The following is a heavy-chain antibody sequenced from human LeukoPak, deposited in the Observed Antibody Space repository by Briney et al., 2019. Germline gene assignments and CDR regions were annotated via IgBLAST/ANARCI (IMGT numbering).Heavy chain of an antibody. CDR3: ARHLRGNSGSYLVGEYFQH. CDR1: GGSISSYY. V-gene: IGHV4-59*08. D-gene: IGHD1-26*01. Sequence: PSETLSLTCTVSGGSISSYYWSWIRQPPGKGLEWIGYIYYSGSTNYNPSLKSRVTISVDTSKNQFSLKLSSVTAADTAVYYCARHLRGNSGSYLVGEYFQHWGQGTLVTVSS. J-gene: IGHJ1*01. CDR2: IYYSGST.